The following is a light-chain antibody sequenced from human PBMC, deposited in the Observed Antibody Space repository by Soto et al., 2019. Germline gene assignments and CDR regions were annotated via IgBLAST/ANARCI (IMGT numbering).Light chain of an antibody. Sequence: QPVLTQAPSASASLGASVKLTGTLSSGHSSYAIAWHQQQPERGPRYLMKLNSDGSHNKGGGIPDRFSGSSSGAERYLTISSLQSEDEADYYCQTWGTGILVFGGGTKLTVL. CDR3: QTWGTGILV. CDR2: LNSDGSH. CDR1: SGHSSYA. V-gene: IGLV4-69*01. J-gene: IGLJ2*01.